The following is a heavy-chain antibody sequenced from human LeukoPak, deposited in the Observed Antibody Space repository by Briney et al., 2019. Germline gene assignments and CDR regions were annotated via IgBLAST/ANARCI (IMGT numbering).Heavy chain of an antibody. CDR3: ARASYCSSTSCYYEGAFDI. D-gene: IGHD2-2*01. Sequence: SETLSLTCTVSGYSISSGYYWGWIRQPPGKGLEWIGSIYNSGSTYYNPSLKSRVTISVDTSKNQFSLKLSSVTAADTAVYYCARASYCSSTSCYYEGAFDIWGQGTMVTVSS. CDR2: IYNSGST. CDR1: GYSISSGYY. J-gene: IGHJ3*02. V-gene: IGHV4-38-2*02.